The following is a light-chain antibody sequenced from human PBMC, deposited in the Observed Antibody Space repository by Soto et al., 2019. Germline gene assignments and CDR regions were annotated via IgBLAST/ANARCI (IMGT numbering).Light chain of an antibody. Sequence: AIRMTQSPSSLSASTGDRVTITCRASQGISSYLAWYQQKPGKAPKLLIYAASTLQSGVPSRFSGSGSGTDFTLTISCLQSEDFETYYCQQYYSYPPGFGPGPKVDIK. CDR3: QQYYSYPPG. CDR1: QGISSY. V-gene: IGKV1-8*01. CDR2: AAS. J-gene: IGKJ3*01.